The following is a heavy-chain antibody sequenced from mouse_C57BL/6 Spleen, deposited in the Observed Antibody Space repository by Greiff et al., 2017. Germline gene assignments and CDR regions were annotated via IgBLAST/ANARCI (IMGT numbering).Heavy chain of an antibody. V-gene: IGHV1-82*01. J-gene: IGHJ2*01. CDR2: IYPGDGDT. CDR1: GYAFSSSW. Sequence: QVQLQQSGPELVKPGASVKISCKASGYAFSSSWMNWVKQRPGKGLEWIGRIYPGDGDTNYNGKFKGKATLTADKSSSTAYMQLSSLTSEDSAVYFCAREFYYYGSNYFDYWGQGTTLTVSS. D-gene: IGHD1-1*01. CDR3: AREFYYYGSNYFDY.